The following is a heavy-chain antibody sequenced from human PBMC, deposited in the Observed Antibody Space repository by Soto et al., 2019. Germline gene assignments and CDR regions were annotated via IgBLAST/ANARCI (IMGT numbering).Heavy chain of an antibody. CDR3: ARSSKPGSVGLWFDY. CDR2: LIPIFGTA. D-gene: IGHD2-8*02. Sequence: QVQLVQSGAEVKKPGSSVKVSCKASGGTFSSYAISWVRQAPGQGREWMGGLIPIFGTANYAQKFQGRVTITADESTSTAYMELSSLRSEDTAVYYCARSSKPGSVGLWFDYWGQGTLVTVSS. V-gene: IGHV1-69*01. CDR1: GGTFSSYA. J-gene: IGHJ5*01.